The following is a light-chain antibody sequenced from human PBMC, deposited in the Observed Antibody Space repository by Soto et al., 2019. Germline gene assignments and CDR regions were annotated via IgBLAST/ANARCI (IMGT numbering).Light chain of an antibody. CDR1: QSVSSSQ. V-gene: IGKV3-20*01. J-gene: IGKJ4*01. CDR3: QQYASAPHT. Sequence: EVVLAQSPGTLTLTPGERATLSCRASQSVSSSQLAWFQQKPGQAPRLLIYAASWRAAGIPDRFSGSGSGTDFTLTISRLEPADFAVYYCQQYASAPHTFGGGTKVEIK. CDR2: AAS.